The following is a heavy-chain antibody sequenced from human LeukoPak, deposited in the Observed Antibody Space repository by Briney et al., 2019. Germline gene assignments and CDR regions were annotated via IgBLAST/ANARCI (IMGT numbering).Heavy chain of an antibody. J-gene: IGHJ5*02. D-gene: IGHD2-2*01. V-gene: IGHV4-61*02. CDR2: LYTSGST. Sequence: SQTLSLTCTVSGGSISSGSYYWSWIRQPAGKGLEWIGRLYTSGSTNYNPSLKSRVTISVDTSKNQFSLKLSSVTAADTAVYYCARGDYCSSTSCYSDWFDPWGQGTLVTVSS. CDR3: ARGDYCSSTSCYSDWFDP. CDR1: GGSISSGSYY.